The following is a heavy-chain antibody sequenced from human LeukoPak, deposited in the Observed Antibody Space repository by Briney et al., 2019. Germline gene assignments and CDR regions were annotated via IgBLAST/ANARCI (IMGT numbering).Heavy chain of an antibody. J-gene: IGHJ4*02. CDR1: GFTFSSYA. V-gene: IGHV3-30-3*01. CDR2: ISYDGSNK. D-gene: IGHD3-10*01. CDR3: ARDHYGSGSYIFDY. Sequence: GRSLRLSCAASGFTFSSYAMHWVRQAPGKGLEWVAVISYDGSNKYYADSVKGRFTISRDNSKNTLYLQMNSLRAEDTAVYYCARDHYGSGSYIFDYWGQGTLVTVSS.